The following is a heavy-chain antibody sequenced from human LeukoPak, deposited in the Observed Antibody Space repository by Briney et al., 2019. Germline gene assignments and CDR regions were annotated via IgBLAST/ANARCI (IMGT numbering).Heavy chain of an antibody. CDR1: GFTFTSSA. CDR2: IVVGSGNT. Sequence: SVKVSCKASGFTFTSSAVQWVRQARGQRLEWIGWIVVGSGNTNYAQKLQERVTITRDMSTSTAYMELTSLRSEDTAVYYCAAGYCSGGSCYPYYYYGMDVWGQGTTVTVSS. V-gene: IGHV1-58*01. CDR3: AAGYCSGGSCYPYYYYGMDV. J-gene: IGHJ6*02. D-gene: IGHD2-15*01.